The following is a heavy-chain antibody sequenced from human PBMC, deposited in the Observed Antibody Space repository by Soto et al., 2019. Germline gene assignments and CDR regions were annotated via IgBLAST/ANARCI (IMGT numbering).Heavy chain of an antibody. CDR3: ARDGAYGDYFDY. V-gene: IGHV4-31*03. J-gene: IGHJ4*02. CDR1: GGSISSGGYY. D-gene: IGHD4-17*01. CDR2: IYYSGST. Sequence: QVQLQESGPGLVKPSQTLSLTCTVSGGSISSGGYYWSWIRQHPGKGLEWIGYIYYSGSTYYNPSLKSRVTISVDPSKNQCSLKLSSVTAADTAVYYCARDGAYGDYFDYWGQGTLVTVSS.